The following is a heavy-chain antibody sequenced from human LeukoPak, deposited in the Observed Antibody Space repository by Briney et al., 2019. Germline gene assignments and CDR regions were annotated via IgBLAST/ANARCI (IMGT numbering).Heavy chain of an antibody. D-gene: IGHD3-10*01. CDR1: GGSFSGYY. Sequence: PSETPSLTCAVYGGSFSGYYWSWIRQPPGKGLEWIGEINHSGSTNYNPSLKSRVTISVDTSKNQFSLKLSSVTAADTAVYYCARLWFGELLRTDYYYYGMDVWGQGTTVTVSS. J-gene: IGHJ6*02. V-gene: IGHV4-34*01. CDR2: INHSGST. CDR3: ARLWFGELLRTDYYYYGMDV.